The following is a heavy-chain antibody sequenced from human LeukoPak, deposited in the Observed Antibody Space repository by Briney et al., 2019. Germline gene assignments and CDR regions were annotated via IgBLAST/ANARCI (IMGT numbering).Heavy chain of an antibody. V-gene: IGHV4-59*02. CDR3: ARMGDTSLFYNIYMDV. CDR2: IDDNGSA. Sequence: SETLSLTCSVSGASVSTYDWSWIRQPPGEGLEWIGYIDDNGSADYNPSLNGRVTISVDRSRNRLSLRLSSVTAADTAVYYCARMGDTSLFYNIYMDVWGKGTTVTVSS. CDR1: GASVSTYD. D-gene: IGHD3-16*01. J-gene: IGHJ6*03.